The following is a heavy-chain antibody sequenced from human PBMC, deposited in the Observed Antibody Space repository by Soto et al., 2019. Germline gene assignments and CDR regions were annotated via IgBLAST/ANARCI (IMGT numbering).Heavy chain of an antibody. D-gene: IGHD6-13*01. Sequence: QVQLVESGGGLVKPGGSLRLSCAASGFTFSDYYMSWIRRAPEKGLEWVSYISSSSSYTNYADSVKGRFTISRDNAKNSLYLQMNSLIAEDTAVYYCSRVEVRYSSNWGLGSWGQGTLVTVSS. CDR2: ISSSSSYT. CDR1: GFTFSDYY. V-gene: IGHV3-11*05. J-gene: IGHJ4*02. CDR3: SRVEVRYSSNWGLGS.